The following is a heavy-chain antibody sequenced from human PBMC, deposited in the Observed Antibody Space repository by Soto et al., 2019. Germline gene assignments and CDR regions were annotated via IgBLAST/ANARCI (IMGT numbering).Heavy chain of an antibody. CDR1: GFTFHSYA. J-gene: IGHJ4*02. V-gene: IGHV3-23*01. D-gene: IGHD3-22*01. Sequence: PGGSLRLSCAASGFTFHSYAMSWVRQASGKGLEWVSAISGSGGSTYYADSVKGRFTISRDNSKNTLYLQMNSLRAEDTAVYYCAKDPAAVSYYYDSSGYFDYWGQGTLVTVSS. CDR2: ISGSGGST. CDR3: AKDPAAVSYYYDSSGYFDY.